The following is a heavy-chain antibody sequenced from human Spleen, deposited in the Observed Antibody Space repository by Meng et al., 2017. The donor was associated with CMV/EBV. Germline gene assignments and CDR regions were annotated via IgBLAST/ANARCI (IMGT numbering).Heavy chain of an antibody. Sequence: GSLRLSCTVSGGSISSYYWSWIRQPPGKGLEWIGYIYYSGSTNYNPSLKSRVTISVDMSKNQFSLRLTSVTAADTAVYYCARTTGTTGTFSFDNWGQGTLVTVSS. J-gene: IGHJ4*02. D-gene: IGHD1-1*01. CDR2: IYYSGST. CDR3: ARTTGTTGTFSFDN. V-gene: IGHV4-59*12. CDR1: GGSISSYY.